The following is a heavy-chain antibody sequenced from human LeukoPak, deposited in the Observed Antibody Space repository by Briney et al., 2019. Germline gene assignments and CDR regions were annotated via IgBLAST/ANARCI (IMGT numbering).Heavy chain of an antibody. V-gene: IGHV3-23*01. Sequence: ETLSLTCTVSGGSISSGDYYWSWIRQPPGTGLEWVSAISGSGGSTYYADSVKGRFTISRDNSKNTLYLQMNSLRAEDTAVYYCAKDRFSGWYTVFDYWGQGTLVTVSS. CDR2: ISGSGGST. CDR3: AKDRFSGWYTVFDY. CDR1: GGSISSGDYY. D-gene: IGHD6-19*01. J-gene: IGHJ4*02.